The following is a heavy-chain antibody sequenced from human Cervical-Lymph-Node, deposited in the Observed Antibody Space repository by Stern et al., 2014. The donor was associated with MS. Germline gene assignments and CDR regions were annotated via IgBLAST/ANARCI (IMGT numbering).Heavy chain of an antibody. V-gene: IGHV1-69*01. D-gene: IGHD3-22*01. J-gene: IGHJ4*02. Sequence: DQLVESGAEVKKPGSSVTVSCKASGGTFSNYAITWFRQAPGRGLERMGDTNPLFGTTNYAQKFQGRVTMTAHESTATAYMELSGLRSEDTAVYYCAGDRHSSGFDHWGQGTLVTVSS. CDR2: TNPLFGTT. CDR1: GGTFSNYA. CDR3: AGDRHSSGFDH.